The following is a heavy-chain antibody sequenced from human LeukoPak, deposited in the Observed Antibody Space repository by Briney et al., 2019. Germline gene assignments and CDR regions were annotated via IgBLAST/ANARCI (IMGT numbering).Heavy chain of an antibody. V-gene: IGHV4-4*07. CDR1: GGSISSYY. D-gene: IGHD2-2*01. CDR3: ARKGYCSSTSCYPGRFDY. Sequence: SETLSLTCTVSGGSISSYYWSWIRQPAGKGLEWIGSIYYSGSTYYNPSLKSRVTISVDTSKNQFSLKLSSVTAADTAVYYCARKGYCSSTSCYPGRFDYWGQGTLVTVSS. CDR2: IYYSGST. J-gene: IGHJ4*02.